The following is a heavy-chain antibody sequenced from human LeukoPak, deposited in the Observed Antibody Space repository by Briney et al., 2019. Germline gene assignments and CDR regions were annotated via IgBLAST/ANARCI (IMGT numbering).Heavy chain of an antibody. V-gene: IGHV4-30-4*01. CDR1: GGSISSGDYY. J-gene: IGHJ6*02. CDR3: ARGFYYDSSGSPFGYYGMDV. D-gene: IGHD3-22*01. CDR2: IYYSGST. Sequence: PSETLSLTCTVSGGSISSGDYYWSWIRQPPGKGLEWIGYIYYSGSTYYNPSLKSRVTISVDTSKNQFSLKLSSVTAADTAVYYCARGFYYDSSGSPFGYYGMDVRGQGTTVTVSS.